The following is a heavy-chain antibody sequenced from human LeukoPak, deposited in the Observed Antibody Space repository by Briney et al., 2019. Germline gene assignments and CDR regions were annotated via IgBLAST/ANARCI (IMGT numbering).Heavy chain of an antibody. D-gene: IGHD2-2*01. Sequence: SETLSLTCTVSGGSIRSYYWSWIRQPPGKGLEWIGYISYTGSTNYNPSLRGPVTISVDTSKNQFSLKLSSVTAADTAVYYCARLLEVQYQVSWYFDLWGRGTLVTVSS. J-gene: IGHJ2*01. CDR1: GGSIRSYY. CDR3: ARLLEVQYQVSWYFDL. CDR2: ISYTGST. V-gene: IGHV4-59*08.